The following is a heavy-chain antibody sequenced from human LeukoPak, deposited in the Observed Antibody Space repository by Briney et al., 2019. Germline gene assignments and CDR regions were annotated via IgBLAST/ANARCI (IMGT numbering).Heavy chain of an antibody. CDR2: IWHDGSKK. CDR3: ARDLSYGSGEF. V-gene: IGHV3-33*01. D-gene: IGHD3-10*01. CDR1: GYTFTSYG. Sequence: PGGSLRLSCAASGYTFTSYGMHWVRQAPGKGLEWVAAIWHDGSKKIYADSVRGRFTISRDDSKNTLYLQMNSLRAEDTAVYYCARDLSYGSGEFWGQGTLVTVSS. J-gene: IGHJ4*02.